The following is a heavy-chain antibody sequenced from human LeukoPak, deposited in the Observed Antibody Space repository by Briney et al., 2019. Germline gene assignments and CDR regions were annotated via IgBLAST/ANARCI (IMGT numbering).Heavy chain of an antibody. V-gene: IGHV4-59*08. J-gene: IGHJ1*01. CDR1: GGSISSYY. Sequence: PSETLSLTCTVSGGSISSYYWSWIRQPPGKGLEWIGYIYYSGSTNYNPSLKSRVTISVDTSKNQFSLKLSSVTAADTAVYYCAGGEDGDYYFQHWGQGTLVTVSS. D-gene: IGHD4-17*01. CDR2: IYYSGST. CDR3: AGGEDGDYYFQH.